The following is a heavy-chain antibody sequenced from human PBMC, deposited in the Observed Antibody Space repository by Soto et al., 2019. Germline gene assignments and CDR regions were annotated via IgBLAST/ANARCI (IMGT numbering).Heavy chain of an antibody. D-gene: IGHD4-17*01. J-gene: IGHJ5*02. V-gene: IGHV3-64D*06. CDR2: ISSNGDST. CDR3: VHPRSTVQIPPT. CDR1: GFTFSMFS. Sequence: LRLSCSASGFTFSMFSMHWVRQAPGKGLEYVSGISSNGDSTYYADSVKGRFTISRDNSKNTLYLQMSSLRAVDTAVYYCVHPRSTVQIPPTWGQGTLITVSS.